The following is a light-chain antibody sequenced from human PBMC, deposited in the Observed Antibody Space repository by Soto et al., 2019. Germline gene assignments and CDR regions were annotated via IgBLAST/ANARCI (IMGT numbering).Light chain of an antibody. CDR2: GAS. J-gene: IGKJ1*01. CDR3: QQYHNWWT. V-gene: IGKV3-15*01. CDR1: QSVSSN. Sequence: EIVMTQSPATLSVSPGERATLSGRASQSVSSNLAWYQQRPGQAPRLLIYGASTRATGIPARFSGSGSGTEFTLTISSLQSEDFAVYYCQQYHNWWTFGQGTKVDIK.